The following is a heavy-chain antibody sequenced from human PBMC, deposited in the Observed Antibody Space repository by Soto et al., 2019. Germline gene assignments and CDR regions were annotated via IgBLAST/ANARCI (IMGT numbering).Heavy chain of an antibody. J-gene: IGHJ6*02. D-gene: IGHD5-18*01. Sequence: LRLSCAASGFTFSSYGMHWVRQAPGKGLEWVAVIWYDGSNKYYADSVKGRFTISRDNSKNTLYLQMNSLRAEDTAVYYCARGGVDTAMVTRYYGMDVWGQGTTVTGSS. V-gene: IGHV3-33*01. CDR1: GFTFSSYG. CDR3: ARGGVDTAMVTRYYGMDV. CDR2: IWYDGSNK.